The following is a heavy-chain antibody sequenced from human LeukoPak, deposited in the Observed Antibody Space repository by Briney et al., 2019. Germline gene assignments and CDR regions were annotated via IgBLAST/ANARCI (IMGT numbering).Heavy chain of an antibody. CDR3: ASSALDQPTYYYDSSGLNWFDP. CDR1: GYTFTGYY. V-gene: IGHV1-2*02. D-gene: IGHD3-22*01. CDR2: INPNSGGT. J-gene: IGHJ5*02. Sequence: ASVTVSCKASGYTFTGYYMHWVRQAPGQGLEWMGWINPNSGGTNYAQKFQGRVTMTRDTSISTAYMELSRLRSDDTAVYYCASSALDQPTYYYDSSGLNWFDPWGQGTLVTVSS.